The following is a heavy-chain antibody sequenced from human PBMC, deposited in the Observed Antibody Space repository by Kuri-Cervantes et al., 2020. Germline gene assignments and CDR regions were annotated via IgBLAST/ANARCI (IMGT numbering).Heavy chain of an antibody. Sequence: ASVKVSCKAPGYTFTGYYMHWVRQAPGQGLEWMGWINPNSGGTTYAQKFQGRVTMTRDTSTNTVYMELSSLRSEDTAVYYCARARYSGSPYYFDYWGQGTLVTVSS. CDR1: GYTFTGYY. V-gene: IGHV1-2*02. D-gene: IGHD1-26*01. CDR3: ARARYSGSPYYFDY. J-gene: IGHJ4*02. CDR2: INPNSGGT.